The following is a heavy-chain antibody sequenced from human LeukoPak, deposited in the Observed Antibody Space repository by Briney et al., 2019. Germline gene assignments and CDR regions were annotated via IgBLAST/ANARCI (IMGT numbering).Heavy chain of an antibody. CDR1: GFTFSSYW. CDR2: INSDGSST. J-gene: IGHJ4*02. V-gene: IGHV3-74*01. CDR3: ARRHHFGFLDS. Sequence: GGSLRLSCAASGFTFSSYWMYWVRKAPGKGLVWVSRINSDGSSTSHADSVKGRFTISRDNAKNTLYLQMNSLRAEDTAVYYCARRHHFGFLDSWGQGTLVTVSS. D-gene: IGHD3-10*01.